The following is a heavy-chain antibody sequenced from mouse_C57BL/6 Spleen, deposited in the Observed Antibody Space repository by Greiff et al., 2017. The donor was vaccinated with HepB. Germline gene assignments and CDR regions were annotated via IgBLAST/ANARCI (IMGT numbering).Heavy chain of an antibody. Sequence: EVQLQQSGPELVKPGASVKISCKASGYSFTGYYMNWVKQSPEKSLEWIGEINPSTGGTTYNQKFKAKATLTVDKSSSTAYMQLKSLTSEDSAVYYCARKLVHYDSRYFDVWGTGTTVTVSS. CDR2: INPSTGGT. CDR3: ARKLVHYDSRYFDV. V-gene: IGHV1-42*01. CDR1: GYSFTGYY. J-gene: IGHJ1*03. D-gene: IGHD2-4*01.